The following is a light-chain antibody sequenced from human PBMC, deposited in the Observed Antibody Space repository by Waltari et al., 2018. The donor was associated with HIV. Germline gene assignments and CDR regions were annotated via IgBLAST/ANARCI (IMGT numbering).Light chain of an antibody. CDR1: SRDIGGYNY. CDR2: EVT. CDR3: SSFAPTNKFYVL. V-gene: IGLV2-8*01. J-gene: IGLJ2*01. Sequence: QSTLTQPTSASGSPGQSVTISCTGTSRDIGGYNYVSWYQQHPGKAPKIIMTEVTKRPSGVPDRFSGSKSGNTASLTVSGLQADDEALYYCSSFAPTNKFYVLFGGGTTLTVL.